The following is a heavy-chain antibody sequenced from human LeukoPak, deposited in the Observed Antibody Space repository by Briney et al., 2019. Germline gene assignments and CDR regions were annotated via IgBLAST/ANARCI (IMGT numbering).Heavy chain of an antibody. V-gene: IGHV3-7*01. CDR3: ARDGTAAGLYFDL. D-gene: IGHD6-13*01. CDR1: GFTFTDYW. CDR2: IRQDGSEK. J-gene: IGHJ4*01. Sequence: GGSLRLSCEVSGFTFTDYWMNLVRQAPGKGLEWVASIRQDGSEKPYVDSVKGRFTISRDNTKNSLSLQLNGLRAEDTAVYYCARDGTAAGLYFDLWGQGTLVTVSS.